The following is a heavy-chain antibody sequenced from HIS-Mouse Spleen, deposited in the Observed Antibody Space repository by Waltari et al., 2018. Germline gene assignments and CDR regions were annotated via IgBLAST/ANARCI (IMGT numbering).Heavy chain of an antibody. CDR3: AREIPYSSSWYDWYFDL. CDR1: GGSISSSSYS. J-gene: IGHJ2*01. Sequence: QLQLQESGPGLVKPSETLSLTCTVSGGSISSSSYSWGWIRQSPGKGLEWIGGIYYSGSTYYNPSLKSRVTISVDTSKNQFSLKLSSVTAADTAVYYCAREIPYSSSWYDWYFDLWGRGTLVTVSS. V-gene: IGHV4-39*07. CDR2: IYYSGST. D-gene: IGHD6-13*01.